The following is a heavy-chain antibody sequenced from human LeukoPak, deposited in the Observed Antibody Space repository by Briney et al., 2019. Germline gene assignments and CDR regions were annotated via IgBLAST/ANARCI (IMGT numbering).Heavy chain of an antibody. J-gene: IGHJ4*02. V-gene: IGHV3-30-3*01. CDR1: AFTFSSNA. D-gene: IGHD2-21*02. CDR3: ARDSCGGDCQLDY. Sequence: GGSLRLSCADSAFTFSSNAMHWVRQAPGKGLEWVAVISYDGTNKYYADSVKGRFTISRDNAKNSLYLQMNSLRAEDTAVYYCARDSCGGDCQLDYWGQGTLVTVSS. CDR2: ISYDGTNK.